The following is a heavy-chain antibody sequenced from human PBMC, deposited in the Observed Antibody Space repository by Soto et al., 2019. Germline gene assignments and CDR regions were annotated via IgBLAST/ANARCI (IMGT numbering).Heavy chain of an antibody. CDR3: ARGGALRPNGHVPLDF. D-gene: IGHD3-16*01. CDR2: IHVTGYT. Sequence: QLMLQESGSGLVRPSQTLPLTCTVSGDSITSGMYSWSWIRQAPGKVLEWIGNIHVTGYTAFSPSLRRRVTMSVSTSRTQFSLNLNSVTAADTAVYFCARGGALRPNGHVPLDFWGQGTLVTVSS. CDR1: GDSITSGMYS. V-gene: IGHV4-30-2*01. J-gene: IGHJ4*02.